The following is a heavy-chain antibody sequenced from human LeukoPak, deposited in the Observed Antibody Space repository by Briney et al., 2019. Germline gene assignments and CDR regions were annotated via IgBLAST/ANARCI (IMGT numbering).Heavy chain of an antibody. CDR1: GGSISSGGYY. V-gene: IGHV4-31*03. J-gene: IGHJ4*02. D-gene: IGHD6-13*01. Sequence: SETLSLTCTVSGGSISSGGYYWSWIRQHPGKGLEWIGYIYYSGSTYYNPSLKSRVAISVDTPKNQFSLKLSSVTAADTAVYYCARLPRIAAAGPFDYWGQGTQVTVSS. CDR2: IYYSGST. CDR3: ARLPRIAAAGPFDY.